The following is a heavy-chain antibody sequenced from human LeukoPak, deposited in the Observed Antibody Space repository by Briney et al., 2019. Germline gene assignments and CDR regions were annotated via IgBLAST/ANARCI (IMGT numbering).Heavy chain of an antibody. D-gene: IGHD3-22*01. J-gene: IGHJ4*02. CDR2: IYYSGST. CDR1: GDSISSYY. V-gene: IGHV4-59*08. CDR3: AIDSSGYYYHLDY. Sequence: SETLSLTCTVSGDSISSYYWSWIRQPPGKGLEWIGYIYYSGSTNYNPSLKSRVTISVDTSKNQFSLKLSSVTAADTAVYYCAIDSSGYYYHLDYWGQGTLVTVSS.